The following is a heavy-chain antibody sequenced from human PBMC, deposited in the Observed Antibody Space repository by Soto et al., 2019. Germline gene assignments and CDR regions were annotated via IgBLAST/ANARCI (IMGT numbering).Heavy chain of an antibody. J-gene: IGHJ3*02. CDR3: VRPFLSSIAARRSVFDI. Sequence: GGSLRLSCSASGFTFSSYAMHWVRQAPGKGLEYVSAISSNGGSTYYADSVKGRFTISRDNSKNTLYLQMSSLRAEDTAVYYCVRPFLSSIAARRSVFDIRGQGTMVTVSS. D-gene: IGHD6-6*01. V-gene: IGHV3-64D*08. CDR2: ISSNGGST. CDR1: GFTFSSYA.